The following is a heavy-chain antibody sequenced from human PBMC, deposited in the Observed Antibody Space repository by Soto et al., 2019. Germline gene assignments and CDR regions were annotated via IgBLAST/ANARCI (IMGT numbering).Heavy chain of an antibody. V-gene: IGHV4-30-4*08. Sequence: TRTVAEGKIVGLGGCWSCIRQPPGKGLEWIGYNCNSVSTYYNPSLKNRVIISIDTSKNQFSLKVSSVTAADTAEYYCAGGGLRGVAATFTYYYYGMDIWGRGTTVTAS. CDR1: EGKIVGLGGC. J-gene: IGHJ6*02. D-gene: IGHD2-15*01. CDR3: AGGGLRGVAATFTYYYYGMDI. CDR2: NCNSVST.